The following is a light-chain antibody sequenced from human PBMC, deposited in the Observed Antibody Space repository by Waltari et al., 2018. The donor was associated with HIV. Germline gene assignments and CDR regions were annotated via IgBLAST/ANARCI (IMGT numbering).Light chain of an antibody. CDR2: EVS. J-gene: IGLJ2*01. CDR3: CSYASTTDTYVV. Sequence: QSALTQPASVSGSPGQSITISCTGTSSDVWSYNLVFWYQQHPGKATKIIIYEVSKRPSGVSNRFSGSKSGSTASLTISGLQPEDEADYCCCSYASTTDTYVVFGGGTKLTVL. CDR1: SSDVWSYNL. V-gene: IGLV2-23*02.